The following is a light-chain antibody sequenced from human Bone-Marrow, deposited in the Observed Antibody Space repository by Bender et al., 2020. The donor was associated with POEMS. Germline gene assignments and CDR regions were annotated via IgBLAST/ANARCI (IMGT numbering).Light chain of an antibody. CDR3: GSYTGSTILDV. CDR2: NVN. V-gene: IGLV2-14*01. J-gene: IGLJ1*01. Sequence: QSALTQPASVSGSPGQSITISCTGTGSDVGGYNYVSWYQQHPGTAPKLIIYNVNFRPSGVSYRFSGSKSGNTASLAISGLQPEDEADYYCGSYTGSTILDVFGTGTRVTVL. CDR1: GSDVGGYNY.